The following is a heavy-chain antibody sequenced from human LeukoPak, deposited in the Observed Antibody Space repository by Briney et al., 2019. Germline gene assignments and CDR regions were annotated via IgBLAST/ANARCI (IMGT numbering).Heavy chain of an antibody. V-gene: IGHV4-38-2*01. J-gene: IGHJ4*02. Sequence: SETLSLTCAVSSYSISSGSYWGWIRQSPGKGLEWVGSIFHSGNSYYNPSLKSRLTMSVDTSKNQFSLKLTSVTAADTALYYCAKVTYVDDMLYQYFDYWGQGILVTVSS. CDR2: IFHSGNS. CDR3: AKVTYVDDMLYQYFDY. CDR1: SYSISSGSY. D-gene: IGHD3-16*02.